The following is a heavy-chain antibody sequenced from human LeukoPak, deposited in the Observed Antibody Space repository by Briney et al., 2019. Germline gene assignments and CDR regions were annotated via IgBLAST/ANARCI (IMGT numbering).Heavy chain of an antibody. CDR3: ARQKLPRFLEWLLPQYNWFDP. J-gene: IGHJ5*02. D-gene: IGHD3-3*01. V-gene: IGHV1-18*01. Sequence: ASVKVSCKASGYTFTSYGISWVRQAPGQGLEWMGWISAYNGNTNYAQKLQGRVTMTTDTSTSTAYMELRSLRSDDTAVYYCARQKLPRFLEWLLPQYNWFDPWGQRTLVTVSS. CDR1: GYTFTSYG. CDR2: ISAYNGNT.